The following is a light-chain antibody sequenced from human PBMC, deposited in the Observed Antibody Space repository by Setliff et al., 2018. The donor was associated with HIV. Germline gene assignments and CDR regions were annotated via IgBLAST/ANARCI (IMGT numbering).Light chain of an antibody. Sequence: ALTQPASVSGSPGQSITISCTGTNSDIGGYDYVSWYQQHPGKAPKLMIYDVTNRPSGVSNRFSGSKSGSTASLTISGLQAEDEANYYCCSYSSSSVYFFGTGTKVTVL. CDR3: CSYSSSSVYF. CDR2: DVT. CDR1: NSDIGGYDY. V-gene: IGLV2-14*03. J-gene: IGLJ1*01.